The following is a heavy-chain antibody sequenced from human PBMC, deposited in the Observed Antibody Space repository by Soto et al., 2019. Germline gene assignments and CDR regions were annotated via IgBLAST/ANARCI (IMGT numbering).Heavy chain of an antibody. CDR3: ARGLEYSGTDY. V-gene: IGHV4-38-2*01. J-gene: IGHJ4*02. D-gene: IGHD2-15*01. CDR2: IYHSGST. CDR1: GYSISSGYY. Sequence: WETLSLTCAVSGYSISSGYYWGWIRQPPGQGLEWIGSIYHSGSTHYNASLKSRVTISVDTSKNQISLKLSSVTAADTAVYYCARGLEYSGTDYWGQGTLVTVSS.